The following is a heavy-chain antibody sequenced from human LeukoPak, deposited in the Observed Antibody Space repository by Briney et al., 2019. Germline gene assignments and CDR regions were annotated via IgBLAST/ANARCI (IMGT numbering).Heavy chain of an antibody. CDR3: ARATYYYDSSGYYIDALDI. Sequence: PSETLSLACTVSGGSISGYYWSWIRQSPRKGLERIGYIYYSGSTNYNPSLKSRVTISVDTSKNQFSLKLRSVTAADTAVYYCARATYYYDSSGYYIDALDIWGQGTMVTVSS. CDR1: GGSISGYY. V-gene: IGHV4-59*01. CDR2: IYYSGST. J-gene: IGHJ3*02. D-gene: IGHD3-22*01.